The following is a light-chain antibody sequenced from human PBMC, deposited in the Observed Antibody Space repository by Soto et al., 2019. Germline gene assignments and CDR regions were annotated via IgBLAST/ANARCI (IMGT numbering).Light chain of an antibody. V-gene: IGKV3-20*01. CDR2: GAS. CDR3: QQYGSSPLT. Sequence: EIVLTLSPGTLALSPGERATLSCRASQSVSSSYLAWYQQKPGQAPRLLIYGASSRATGIPDRFSGSGSGTEFTLTINSLQSEDFAVYYCQQYGSSPLTFGGGTKVDIK. J-gene: IGKJ4*01. CDR1: QSVSSSY.